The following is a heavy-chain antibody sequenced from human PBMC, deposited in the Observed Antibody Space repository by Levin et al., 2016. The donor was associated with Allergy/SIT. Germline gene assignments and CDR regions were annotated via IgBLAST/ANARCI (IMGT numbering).Heavy chain of an antibody. V-gene: IGHV3-23*01. Sequence: VRQAPGKGLEWVSGISGSGGSTYYADSVKGRFTISRDNSKYTLYLQMNSLRVEDTAVYYCAKGVDSGTHYRAFDIWGQGTMVTVSS. D-gene: IGHD1-26*01. J-gene: IGHJ3*02. CDR2: ISGSGGST. CDR3: AKGVDSGTHYRAFDI.